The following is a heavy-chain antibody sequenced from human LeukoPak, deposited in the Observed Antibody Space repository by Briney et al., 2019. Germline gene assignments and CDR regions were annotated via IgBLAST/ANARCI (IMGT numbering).Heavy chain of an antibody. CDR1: GGSISSYY. CDR3: ARDLYGSGSYRGGRDAFDI. J-gene: IGHJ3*02. CDR2: IYYSGST. D-gene: IGHD3-10*01. Sequence: SETLSLTCTVSGGSISSYYWSWIRQPPGKGLEWIGYIYYSGSTNYNPSLKSRVTISVDTSKNQFSLKLSSVTAADTAVYYCARDLYGSGSYRGGRDAFDIWGQGTMVTVSS. V-gene: IGHV4-59*01.